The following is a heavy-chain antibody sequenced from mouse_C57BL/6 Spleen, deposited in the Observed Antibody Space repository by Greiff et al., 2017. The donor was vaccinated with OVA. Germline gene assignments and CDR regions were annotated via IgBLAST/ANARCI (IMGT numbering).Heavy chain of an antibody. CDR3: ATSPITTVPLDY. D-gene: IGHD1-1*01. CDR2: IDPSDSYT. V-gene: IGHV1-50*01. J-gene: IGHJ2*01. CDR1: GYTFTSYW. Sequence: QVQLQQPGAELVKPGASVKLSCKASGYTFTSYWMQWVKQRPGQGLEWIGEIDPSDSYTNYNQKFKGKATLTVDTSSSTAYMQLSSLTSEDSAVYYCATSPITTVPLDYWGQGTTLAVSS.